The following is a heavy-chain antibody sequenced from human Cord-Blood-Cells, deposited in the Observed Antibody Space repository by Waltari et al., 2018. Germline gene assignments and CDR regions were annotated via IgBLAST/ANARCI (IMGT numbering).Heavy chain of an antibody. Sequence: QVQLVESGGGVVQPGRSLRLSCAASGFTFSSYGMHWFRQAPGKGLEWVAVKWYDGSNKYYADSVKGRFTISRDNSKNTLYLQMNSLRAEDTAVYYCARDRAILTGYDAFDIWGQGTMVTVSS. CDR1: GFTFSSYG. V-gene: IGHV3-33*01. CDR2: KWYDGSNK. J-gene: IGHJ3*02. CDR3: ARDRAILTGYDAFDI. D-gene: IGHD3-9*01.